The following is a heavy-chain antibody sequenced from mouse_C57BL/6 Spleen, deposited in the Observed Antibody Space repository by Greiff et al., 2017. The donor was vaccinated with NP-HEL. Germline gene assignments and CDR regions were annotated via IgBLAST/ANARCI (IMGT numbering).Heavy chain of an antibody. CDR3: ARSSYSNYAAGFAY. CDR1: GYTFTGYW. Sequence: QVQLQQSGAELMKPGASVKLSCKATGYTFTGYWIEWVKQRPGHGLEWIGEILPGSGSTNYNEKLKGKATFTADTASNTAYMQLSSLTTEDSAVYYCARSSYSNYAAGFAYWGQGTLVTVSA. V-gene: IGHV1-9*01. CDR2: ILPGSGST. D-gene: IGHD2-5*01. J-gene: IGHJ3*01.